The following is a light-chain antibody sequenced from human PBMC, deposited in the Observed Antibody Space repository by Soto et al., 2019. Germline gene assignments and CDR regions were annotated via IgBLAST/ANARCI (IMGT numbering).Light chain of an antibody. J-gene: IGLJ3*02. CDR3: ATWSDSLKGWV. CDR2: ENN. Sequence: QSVLTQPPSVSAAPGQKVTISCSGSSSNIGNNYVSWYQQLPGTAPKLLIYENNKRPSGIPDRFSASKSGTSASLAISGVRSEDEAFYYCATWSDSLKGWVFGGGTKLTVL. V-gene: IGLV1-51*01. CDR1: SSNIGNNY.